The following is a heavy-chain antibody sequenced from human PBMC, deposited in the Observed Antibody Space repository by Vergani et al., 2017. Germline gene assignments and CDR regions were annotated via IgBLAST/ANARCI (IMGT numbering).Heavy chain of an antibody. CDR3: ARETWYSGADYSYMDV. CDR1: GSTFSSYG. V-gene: IGHV3-30*02. CDR2: IRYDGSNK. D-gene: IGHD1-26*01. Sequence: QVQLVESGGGVVQPGGSLRLSCAASGSTFSSYGMHWVRQAPGKGLEWVAFIRYDGSNKYYADSVKGRFTISRDNAKNSLYLQMNSLRAEDTAVYYCARETWYSGADYSYMDVWGKXP. J-gene: IGHJ6*03.